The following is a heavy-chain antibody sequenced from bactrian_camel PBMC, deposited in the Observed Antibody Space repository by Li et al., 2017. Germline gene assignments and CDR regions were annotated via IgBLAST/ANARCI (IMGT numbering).Heavy chain of an antibody. CDR3: AKGEGTWFNELMY. J-gene: IGHJ4*01. CDR2: LTADGTT. CDR1: GFREYACG. V-gene: IGHV3S53*01. Sequence: HVQLVESGGGSVQAGESLRLSCKAPGFREYACGAEWYRQVPGKPRKWVSTLTADGTTNYTDSVKGRFTISADRDQDTVYLHMNSLKPEDTGTYSCAKGEGTWFNELMYWGQGTQVTVS. D-gene: IGHD5*01.